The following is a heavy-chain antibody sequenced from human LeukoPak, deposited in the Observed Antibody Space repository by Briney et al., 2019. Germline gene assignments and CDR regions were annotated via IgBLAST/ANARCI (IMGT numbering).Heavy chain of an antibody. V-gene: IGHV3-30*02. CDR3: AKDLHYYGSGYGGDY. CDR1: GVSFTSSG. D-gene: IGHD3-10*01. J-gene: IGHJ4*02. CDR2: IRYDGTNK. Sequence: GGSLRLSCAASGVSFTSSGMHWIRQAPGKGLEWVAFIRYDGTNKYYADSVKGRFTISRDNSKNTLSLQMNSLRVEDTAVYYCAKDLHYYGSGYGGDYWGQGTLVTVSS.